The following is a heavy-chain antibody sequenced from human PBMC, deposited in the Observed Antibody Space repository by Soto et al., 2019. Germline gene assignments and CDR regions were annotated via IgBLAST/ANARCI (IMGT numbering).Heavy chain of an antibody. Sequence: LRLSCAASGFTFSSYAMSWVRQAPGKGLEWVSAISGSGGSTYYADSVKGRFTISRDNSKNTLYLQMSSLRSEDTAVYYCARRAWDYYYDSSGYSNWFDPWGQGTLVTVSS. CDR3: ARRAWDYYYDSSGYSNWFDP. D-gene: IGHD3-22*01. V-gene: IGHV3-23*01. CDR2: ISGSGGST. CDR1: GFTFSSYA. J-gene: IGHJ5*02.